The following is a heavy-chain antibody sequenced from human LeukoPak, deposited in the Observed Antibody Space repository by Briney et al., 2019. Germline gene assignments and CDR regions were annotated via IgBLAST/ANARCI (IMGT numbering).Heavy chain of an antibody. J-gene: IGHJ4*02. Sequence: ASVKVSCKASGYTFSSCAINWVRQAPGQGLEYMGWIDTKTGNPTYAQGFTGRFVFSLDTSVSTAYLQISSLKAEDTAVYYCARDYGSDYWGQGTLVTVSS. CDR2: IDTKTGNP. CDR1: GYTFSSCA. CDR3: ARDYGSDY. V-gene: IGHV7-4-1*02. D-gene: IGHD1-26*01.